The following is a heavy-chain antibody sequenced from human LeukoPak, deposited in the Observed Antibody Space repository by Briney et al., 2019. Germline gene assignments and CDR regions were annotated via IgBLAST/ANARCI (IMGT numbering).Heavy chain of an antibody. J-gene: IGHJ5*02. V-gene: IGHV3-21*01. CDR2: ISGSSTYI. D-gene: IGHD6-19*01. CDR1: GFTFSNYS. Sequence: GGSLRLSCAASGFTFSNYSMNWVRQAPGKGLEWVSSISGSSTYIYYADSVRGRFTISRDNAKNSLYLQMNSLRAEDTAVYYCAIRAVAGTKSSWGQGTLVTVSS. CDR3: AIRAVAGTKSS.